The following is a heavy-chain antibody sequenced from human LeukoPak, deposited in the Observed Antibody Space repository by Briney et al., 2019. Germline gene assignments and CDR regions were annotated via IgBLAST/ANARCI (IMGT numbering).Heavy chain of an antibody. CDR1: GGSFSGYY. J-gene: IGHJ4*02. D-gene: IGHD3-9*01. Sequence: LETLSLTCAVYGGSFSGYYWSWIRQPPGKGLEWIGEINHSGSTNYNPSLESRVTISVDTSKNQFSLKLSSVTAADTAVYYCASVWHDILTGYHNFDSWGRGTLVTVSS. V-gene: IGHV4-34*01. CDR3: ASVWHDILTGYHNFDS. CDR2: INHSGST.